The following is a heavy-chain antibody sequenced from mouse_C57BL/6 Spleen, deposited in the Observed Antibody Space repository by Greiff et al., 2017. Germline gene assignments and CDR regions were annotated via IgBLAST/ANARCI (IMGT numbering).Heavy chain of an antibody. CDR3: ARSLDGYYGFAY. V-gene: IGHV1-69*01. Sequence: VQLQQPGAELVMPGASVKLSCKASGYTFTSYWMHWVKQRPGQGLEWIGEIDPSDSYTNYNQKFKGKSTLTVDKSSSTAYMQLSSLTSEDSAVYYCARSLDGYYGFAYWGQGTLVTVSA. CDR1: GYTFTSYW. J-gene: IGHJ3*01. D-gene: IGHD2-3*01. CDR2: IDPSDSYT.